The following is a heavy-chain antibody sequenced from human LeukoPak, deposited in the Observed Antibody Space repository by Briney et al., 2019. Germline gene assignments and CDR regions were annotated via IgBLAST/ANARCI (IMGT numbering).Heavy chain of an antibody. J-gene: IGHJ4*02. D-gene: IGHD3-22*01. CDR2: ISSSSSYI. Sequence: PGGSLRLSCAASGFTFSSYSMNWVRQAPGKGLEWVSSISSSSSYIYYADSVKGRFTISRDNAKNSLYLQMNSLRAEDTAVYYCANEVYYDSSGYKNFEFWGQGTLVTVS. V-gene: IGHV3-21*01. CDR1: GFTFSSYS. CDR3: ANEVYYDSSGYKNFEF.